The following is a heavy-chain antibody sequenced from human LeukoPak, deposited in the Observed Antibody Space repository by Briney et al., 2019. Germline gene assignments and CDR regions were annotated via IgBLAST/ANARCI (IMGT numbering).Heavy chain of an antibody. J-gene: IGHJ5*02. CDR3: ASHFVWQGFDP. V-gene: IGHV4-4*02. CDR2: IYHSGST. CDR1: GGSISSSNW. Sequence: SETLSLTCAVSGGSISSSNWWSWVRQPPGKGLEWIGEIYHSGSTNYNPSLKSRATISVDKSKNQFSLKLSSVTAADTAVYYCASHFVWQGFDPWGQGTLVTVSS. D-gene: IGHD6-6*01.